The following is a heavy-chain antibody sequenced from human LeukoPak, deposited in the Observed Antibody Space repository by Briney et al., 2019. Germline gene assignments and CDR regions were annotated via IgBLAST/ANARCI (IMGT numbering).Heavy chain of an antibody. Sequence: GGSLRLSCAASGFTFSSYAMSWVRQAPGKGLEWVSAISGSGGSTYYADSVKGRFTISRDNSKNTLYLQMNSLRAEDTAVYYCARGPSYYYYGMDVWGQGTTVTVSS. V-gene: IGHV3-23*01. CDR1: GFTFSSYA. J-gene: IGHJ6*02. CDR2: ISGSGGST. CDR3: ARGPSYYYYGMDV.